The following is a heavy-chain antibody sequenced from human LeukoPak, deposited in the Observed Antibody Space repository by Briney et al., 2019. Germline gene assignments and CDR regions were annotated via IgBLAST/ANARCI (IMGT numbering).Heavy chain of an antibody. CDR2: IYYSGST. D-gene: IGHD3-3*01. CDR1: GGSISSGSYY. V-gene: IGHV4-39*01. J-gene: IGHJ5*02. Sequence: KASETLSLTCTVSGGSISSGSYYWSWIRQPAGKGLEWIGSIYYSGSTYYNPSLKSRVTISVDTSKNQFSLKLSSVTAADTAVYYCARLTIFGGTNWFDPWGQGTLVTVSS. CDR3: ARLTIFGGTNWFDP.